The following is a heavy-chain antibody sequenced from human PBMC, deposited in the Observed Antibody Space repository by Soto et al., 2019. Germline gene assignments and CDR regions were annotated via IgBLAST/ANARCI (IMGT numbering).Heavy chain of an antibody. Sequence: PGGSLRLSCVASGFVFKNYEMNRVRQAPGKGLEWISYISNSGNTIYVADSMRGRFTISRDNAKNSLFLQMNSLRADDTAVYYCARDIDNRDYYYGLDVWGQGTTVTVSS. CDR1: GFVFKNYE. V-gene: IGHV3-48*03. CDR3: ARDIDNRDYYYGLDV. J-gene: IGHJ6*02. D-gene: IGHD1-20*01. CDR2: ISNSGNTI.